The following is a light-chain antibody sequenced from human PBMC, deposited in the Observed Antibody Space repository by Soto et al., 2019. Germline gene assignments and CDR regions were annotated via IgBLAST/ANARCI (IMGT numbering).Light chain of an antibody. CDR3: QQFNAYPHT. V-gene: IGKV1-9*01. J-gene: IGKJ4*01. Sequence: DIQLTQSPSFLSASVGDRVTISCRASQGISDYLAWYQQKPGKAPKLLIYRASTLQSGVPSRFSGSASGTEFTLTISSLQPEDFATYFCQQFNAYPHTFGGGTKLEIK. CDR2: RAS. CDR1: QGISDY.